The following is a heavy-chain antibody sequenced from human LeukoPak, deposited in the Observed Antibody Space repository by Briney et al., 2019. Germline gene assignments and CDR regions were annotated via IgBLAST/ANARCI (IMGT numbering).Heavy chain of an antibody. CDR1: GFTFSDYY. D-gene: IGHD3-22*01. J-gene: IGHJ4*02. V-gene: IGHV3-11*01. Sequence: GGSLRLSCAASGFTFSDYYMSWIRQAPGKGLEWVSYVSSSGSTIYYADSVKGRFTISRDNAKNSLYLQMNSLRAEDTAVYYCARDSSYYYDSSGYFDYWGQGTLVTVSS. CDR2: VSSSGSTI. CDR3: ARDSSYYYDSSGYFDY.